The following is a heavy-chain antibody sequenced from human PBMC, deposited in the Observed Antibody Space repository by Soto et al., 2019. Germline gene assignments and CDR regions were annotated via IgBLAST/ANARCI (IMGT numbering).Heavy chain of an antibody. CDR1: GFTFSYYL. CDR2: VKKDGSDR. J-gene: IGHJ4*02. CDR3: ARGGVGSFDS. Sequence: EAQLVESGGDLVQPGWSLRLSCAASGFTFSYYLMHWVRQAPGKGLVWVSQVKKDGSDRSYADFVKGRSTISRDNANNTVYLQINSLRVEDTAVYYCARGGVGSFDSWGQGTQVTVSS. D-gene: IGHD2-2*03. V-gene: IGHV3-74*01.